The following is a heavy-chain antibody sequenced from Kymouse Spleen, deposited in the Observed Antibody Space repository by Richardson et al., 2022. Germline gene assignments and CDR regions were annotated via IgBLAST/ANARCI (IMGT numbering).Heavy chain of an antibody. D-gene: IGHD1-7*01. V-gene: IGHV4-34*01. CDR1: GGSFSGYY. CDR3: ARAGITGTNNWFDP. Sequence: QVQLQQWGAGLLKPSETLSLTCAVYGGSFSGYYWSWIRQPPGKGLEWIGEINHSGSTNYNPSLKSRVTISVDTSKNQFSLKLSSVTAADTAVYYCARAGITGTNNWFDPWGQGTLVTVSS. J-gene: IGHJ5*02. CDR2: INHSGST.